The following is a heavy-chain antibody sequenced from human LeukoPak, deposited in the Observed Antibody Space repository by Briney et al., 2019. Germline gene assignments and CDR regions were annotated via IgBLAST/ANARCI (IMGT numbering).Heavy chain of an antibody. CDR3: AREYYYGSGSYGMDV. J-gene: IGHJ6*04. V-gene: IGHV1-18*04. CDR1: GYTFTSYG. CDR2: ISAYNSNT. D-gene: IGHD3-10*01. Sequence: GASVKVSCKASGYTFTSYGISWVRQAPGHGLEWMGWISAYNSNTNYEQKVQGRVTMTTDTSTSTAYMELRSLRSDDTAMYYCAREYYYGSGSYGMDVWGKGTTVTVSS.